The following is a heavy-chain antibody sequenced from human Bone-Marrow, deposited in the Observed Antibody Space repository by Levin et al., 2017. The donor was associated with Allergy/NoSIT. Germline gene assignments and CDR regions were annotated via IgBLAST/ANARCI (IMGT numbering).Heavy chain of an antibody. J-gene: IGHJ4*02. V-gene: IGHV3-11*01. Sequence: GESLKISCAASGFTFSDYYMTWIRQAPGKGLEWVSYISSSDNTIYYADSVKGRFTISRDNAKNSLHLQMNSLRVEDTAMYYCVCGLGYYWGQGTLVTVSS. CDR3: VCGLGYY. CDR1: GFTFSDYY. D-gene: IGHD2-21*01. CDR2: ISSSDNTI.